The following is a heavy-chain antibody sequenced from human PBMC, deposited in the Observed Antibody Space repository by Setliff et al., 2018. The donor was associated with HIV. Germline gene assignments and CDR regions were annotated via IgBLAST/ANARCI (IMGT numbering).Heavy chain of an antibody. D-gene: IGHD2-8*01. J-gene: IGHJ4*02. CDR3: AKGSGYCTNGVCYTDYFDY. CDR1: GFTFSSYA. V-gene: IGHV3-23*01. CDR2: ISGSGGST. Sequence: GESLKISCAASGFTFSSYAMSWVRQAPGKGLEWVSAISGSGGSTYYADSVKGRFTISRDNSKNTLYLQMNSLRAEDTAVYYCAKGSGYCTNGVCYTDYFDYWGQGTPITVSS.